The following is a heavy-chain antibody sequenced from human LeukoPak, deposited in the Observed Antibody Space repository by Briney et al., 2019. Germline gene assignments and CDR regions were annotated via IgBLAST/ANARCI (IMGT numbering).Heavy chain of an antibody. CDR3: AKLISPYDY. CDR2: IRYDGNNK. Sequence: GGSLRLSCVASGFTFSSYGMHWVRQAPGKGLEWVAFIRYDGNNKYYSDSVKGRFTISRDNSKNTLYLQMNSLRAEDTAVYYCAKLISPYDYWGQGILVTDSS. CDR1: GFTFSSYG. V-gene: IGHV3-30*02. J-gene: IGHJ4*02.